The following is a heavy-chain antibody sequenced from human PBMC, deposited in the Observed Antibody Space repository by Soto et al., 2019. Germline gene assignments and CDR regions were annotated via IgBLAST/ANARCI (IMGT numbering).Heavy chain of an antibody. CDR3: ARDRNYDYVWGSPPGSMDV. CDR1: GYTFTGYY. J-gene: IGHJ6*02. CDR2: INPNSGGT. D-gene: IGHD3-16*01. Sequence: ASVKVSCKASGYTFTGYYMHWVRQAPGQGLEWMGWINPNSGGTNYAQKFQGWVTMTRDTSISTAYMELSRLRSDDTAVYYCARDRNYDYVWGSPPGSMDVWGQGTTVTVSS. V-gene: IGHV1-2*04.